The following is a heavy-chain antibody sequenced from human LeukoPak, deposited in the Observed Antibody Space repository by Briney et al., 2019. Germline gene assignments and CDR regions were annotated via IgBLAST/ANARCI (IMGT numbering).Heavy chain of an antibody. CDR3: AKDREGYCSGGSCYWNWFDP. D-gene: IGHD2-15*01. V-gene: IGHV3-23*01. CDR2: ISGSGGST. J-gene: IGHJ5*02. Sequence: GGSLRLSCAASGFTFSNYGMSWVRQAPGKGLEWVSSISGSGGSTYHADSVKGRFTISRDNSKNTLYLQMNSLRAEDTAVYYCAKDREGYCSGGSCYWNWFDPWGQGTLVTVSS. CDR1: GFTFSNYG.